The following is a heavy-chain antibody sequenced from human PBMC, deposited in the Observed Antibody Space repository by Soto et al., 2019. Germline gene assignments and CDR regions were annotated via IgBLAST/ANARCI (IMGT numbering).Heavy chain of an antibody. CDR1: GYSFTSYW. CDR2: IDPSDSYT. J-gene: IGHJ6*02. V-gene: IGHV5-10-1*01. CDR3: ARWLRLGELSLSYYYYGMDV. D-gene: IGHD3-16*02. Sequence: GESLKISCXGSGYSFTSYWISWVRQMPGKGLEWMGRIDPSDSYTNYSPSFQGHVTISADKSISTAYLQWSSLKASDTAMYYCARWLRLGELSLSYYYYGMDVWGQGTTVTVSS.